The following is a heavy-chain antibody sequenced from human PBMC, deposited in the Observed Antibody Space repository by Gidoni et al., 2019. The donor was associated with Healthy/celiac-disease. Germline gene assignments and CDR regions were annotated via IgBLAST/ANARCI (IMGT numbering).Heavy chain of an antibody. Sequence: EVQLVESGGGLVQPGRSLRLSCEASGFTFDDYALHWVRQAPGKGLEWVSGISWNSGSIGYADSVKGRFTISRDNAKNSLYLQMNSLRAEDTALYYCAKVDPAYSSGWYGGYYFDYWGQGTLVTVSS. V-gene: IGHV3-9*01. J-gene: IGHJ4*02. CDR1: GFTFDDYA. CDR3: AKVDPAYSSGWYGGYYFDY. CDR2: ISWNSGSI. D-gene: IGHD6-19*01.